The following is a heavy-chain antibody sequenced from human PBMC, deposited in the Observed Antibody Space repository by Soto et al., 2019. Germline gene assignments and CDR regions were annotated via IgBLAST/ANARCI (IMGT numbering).Heavy chain of an antibody. CDR3: ARDKGGGSHYDFWSGPSHY. CDR2: IIPILGIA. D-gene: IGHD3-3*01. V-gene: IGHV1-69*04. Sequence: SVKVSCKAAGGTFSSYTISWGRQAPGQGLEWMGRIIPILGIANYAQKFQGRVTITADKSTSTAYMELSSLRSEDTAVYYCARDKGGGSHYDFWSGPSHYWGQGTLVTVSS. J-gene: IGHJ4*02. CDR1: GGTFSSYT.